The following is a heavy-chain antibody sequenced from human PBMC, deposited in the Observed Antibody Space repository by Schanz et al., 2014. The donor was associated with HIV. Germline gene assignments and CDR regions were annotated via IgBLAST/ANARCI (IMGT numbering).Heavy chain of an antibody. CDR1: GGSISNNF. Sequence: VQLQESGPGLVKPSETLSLTCSVSGGSISNNFCNWIRQSPRKGLEWIGNVFSNGATKYNPSHQSRVTISVDTSQNQFSLKLTSVTAADTAVYFCARAGQWFGHLDWGQGTLVTVSS. J-gene: IGHJ4*02. CDR3: ARAGQWFGHLD. CDR2: VFSNGAT. V-gene: IGHV4-59*01. D-gene: IGHD3-10*01.